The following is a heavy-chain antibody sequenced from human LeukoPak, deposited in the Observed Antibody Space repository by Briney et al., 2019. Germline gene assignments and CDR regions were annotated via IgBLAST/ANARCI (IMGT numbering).Heavy chain of an antibody. V-gene: IGHV3-48*04. CDR2: ISSSSSTI. CDR3: ARDSSSDYYYYYYTDV. D-gene: IGHD3-10*01. CDR1: GFTFSSYS. Sequence: GGSPRLSCAASGFTFSSYSMNWVRQAPGKGLEWVSYISSSSSTIYYADSVKGRFTISRDNAKNSLYLQMNSLRAEDTAVYYCARDSSSDYYYYYYTDVWGKGTTVTVSS. J-gene: IGHJ6*03.